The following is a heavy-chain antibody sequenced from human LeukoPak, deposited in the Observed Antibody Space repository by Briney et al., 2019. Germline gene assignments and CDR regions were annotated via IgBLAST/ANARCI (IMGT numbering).Heavy chain of an antibody. J-gene: IGHJ4*02. CDR2: MYYSDSVNI. CDR1: GGSIISVSYY. Sequence: SETLSLTCTVSGGSIISVSYYWGWIRRPPGKGLEWIGSMYYSDSVNIYYNPSLKNRVTISVDTSKNQFSLKLSSVTAADTAVYYCARHYYDTSVYFPYYFDSWGQGTLVTVSS. D-gene: IGHD3-22*01. CDR3: ARHYYDTSVYFPYYFDS. V-gene: IGHV4-39*01.